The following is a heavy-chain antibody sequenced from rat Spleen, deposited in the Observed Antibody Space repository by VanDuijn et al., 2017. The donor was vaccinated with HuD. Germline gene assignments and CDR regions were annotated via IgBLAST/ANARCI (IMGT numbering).Heavy chain of an antibody. Sequence: EVQLVESGGGLVQPGRSLKLSCAASGFTFNNYGMAWVRQAPTKGLEWVAAISYDGITTYYRDSVKGRFNISRDDAKSTLYFLIDSLRSEDTAKYYGKRLGGKYSNYNSIDYWGQGVMVTVSS. CDR1: GFTFNNYG. J-gene: IGHJ2*01. D-gene: IGHD1-2*01. CDR2: ISYDGITT. V-gene: IGHV5-29*01. CDR3: KRLGGKYSNYNSIDY.